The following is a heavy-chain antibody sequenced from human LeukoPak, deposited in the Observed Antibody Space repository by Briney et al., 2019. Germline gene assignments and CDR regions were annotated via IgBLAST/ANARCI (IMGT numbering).Heavy chain of an antibody. J-gene: IGHJ5*02. CDR2: IHNSGST. CDR1: GGSISSSSYH. Sequence: PSETLSLTCTVSGGSISSSSYHWGWIRQPPGKGLEWIGSIHNSGSTYYNPSLKSRVSISVDTSKNQFCLKLSSVTAADTAVYYCARFNGSGSYYRDNWFDPWGQGTLVTVSS. V-gene: IGHV4-39*01. D-gene: IGHD3-10*01. CDR3: ARFNGSGSYYRDNWFDP.